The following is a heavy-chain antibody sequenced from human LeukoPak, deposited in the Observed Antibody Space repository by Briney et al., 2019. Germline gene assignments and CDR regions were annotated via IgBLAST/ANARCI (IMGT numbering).Heavy chain of an antibody. V-gene: IGHV3-23*01. D-gene: IGHD3-10*01. CDR3: AARGPDLGFDY. CDR2: ISGSAGST. Sequence: GGSLRLSCAASGFTFGSYAMSWVRQAPGKGLEWVSAISGSAGSTYYADSVKGRFTISRDNSKNTLYLQMSSLRAEDTAVYYCAARGPDLGFDYWGQGTLVTVSS. CDR1: GFTFGSYA. J-gene: IGHJ4*02.